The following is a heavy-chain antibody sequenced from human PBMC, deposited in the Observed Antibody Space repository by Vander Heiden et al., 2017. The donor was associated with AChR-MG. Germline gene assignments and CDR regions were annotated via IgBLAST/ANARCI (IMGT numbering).Heavy chain of an antibody. V-gene: IGHV4-34*01. CDR3: ARTKNWGGFDY. D-gene: IGHD7-27*01. J-gene: IGHJ4*02. CDR2: INHSGST. CDR1: GGSFSGYY. Sequence: QVQLQQWGAGLLKPSETLSRTCAVYGGSFSGYYWSWIRQPPGKGLEWIGEINHSGSTNYNPSLKSRVTISVDTSKNQFSLKLSSVTAADTAVYYCARTKNWGGFDYWGQGTLVTVSS.